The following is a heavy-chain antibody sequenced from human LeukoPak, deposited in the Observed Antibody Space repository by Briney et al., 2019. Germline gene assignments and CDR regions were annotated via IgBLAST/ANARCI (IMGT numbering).Heavy chain of an antibody. CDR2: ISSSSSYI. Sequence: GGSLRLSCAASGFTFSSYSMNWVRQAPGKGLEWVSSISSSSSYIYYADSVKGRFTISRDNAKISLYLQMNSLRAEDTAVYYCARDRWDIVATITLDAFDIWGQGTMVTVSS. J-gene: IGHJ3*02. V-gene: IGHV3-21*01. D-gene: IGHD5-12*01. CDR3: ARDRWDIVATITLDAFDI. CDR1: GFTFSSYS.